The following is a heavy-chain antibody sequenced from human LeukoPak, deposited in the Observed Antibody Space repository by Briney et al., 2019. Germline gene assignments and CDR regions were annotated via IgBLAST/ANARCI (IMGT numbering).Heavy chain of an antibody. V-gene: IGHV3-7*01. CDR1: GFTLSSDW. CDR3: ARGRYSSRSGGYYFDI. D-gene: IGHD2-2*01. Sequence: GGSLRLSCVVSGFTLSSDWMSWVRQAPGRGLEWVANIKKDGIEKYYVESVKGRFTISRDNAKNSLSLQMNSLRAEDTAVYYCARGRYSSRSGGYYFDIWGQGTLVTVSS. J-gene: IGHJ4*02. CDR2: IKKDGIEK.